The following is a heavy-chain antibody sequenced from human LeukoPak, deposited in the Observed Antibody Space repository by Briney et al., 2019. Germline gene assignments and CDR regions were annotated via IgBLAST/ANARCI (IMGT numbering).Heavy chain of an antibody. J-gene: IGHJ3*02. D-gene: IGHD3-10*01. CDR3: ARYMGGSGSYDMGAFDI. V-gene: IGHV3-7*01. CDR2: IKQDGSEK. Sequence: PGGSLRLSCAASGFTFSSYWMSWVRQAPGKGLEWVANIKQDGSEKYYVDSEKGRFTISRDNAKNSLYLQMNSLRAEDTAVYYCARYMGGSGSYDMGAFDIWGQGTMVTVSS. CDR1: GFTFSSYW.